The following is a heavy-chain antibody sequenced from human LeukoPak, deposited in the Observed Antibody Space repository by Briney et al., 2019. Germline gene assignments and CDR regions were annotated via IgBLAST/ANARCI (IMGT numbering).Heavy chain of an antibody. CDR1: GFDVSFNY. D-gene: IGHD3-10*01. V-gene: IGHV3-53*01. CDR2: IHTGGTT. Sequence: PGGSLRLSRAASGFDVSFNYVGWVRQAPGKGLEWVSVIHTGGTTHYADSVKGRFTISKDTSNNTVYLQMNNVRAEDTANYYCARVWFGYFFQWGQGALVTVSS. J-gene: IGHJ4*02. CDR3: ARVWFGYFFQ.